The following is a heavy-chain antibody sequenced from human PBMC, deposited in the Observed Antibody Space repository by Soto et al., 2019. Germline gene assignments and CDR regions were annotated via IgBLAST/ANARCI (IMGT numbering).Heavy chain of an antibody. D-gene: IGHD2-21*01. Sequence: PGESLKISCRGFGCTFNTYWIGWVRQMPGKGLEWMGVMSPGNSDIRYSPAFQGQVSISADTSISTAYLQWSSLKTSDSGMYYCARQGRTSASSDFWGQGTLVTVSS. CDR1: GCTFNTYW. V-gene: IGHV5-51*01. CDR3: ARQGRTSASSDF. J-gene: IGHJ4*02. CDR2: MSPGNSDI.